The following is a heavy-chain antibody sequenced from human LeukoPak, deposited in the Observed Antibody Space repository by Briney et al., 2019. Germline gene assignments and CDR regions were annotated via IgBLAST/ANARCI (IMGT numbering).Heavy chain of an antibody. J-gene: IGHJ4*02. CDR2: MNPNSGNT. CDR1: GYTFTSYD. CDR3: ARGKARDGYNYPGIFDY. V-gene: IGHV1-8*01. Sequence: GSVKVSCEASGYTFTSYDINWVRQATGQGLEWMGWMNPNSGNTGYAQKFQGRVTMTRNTSISTAYMELSSLSSEDKAVYYCARGKARDGYNYPGIFDYWGQGTLVTVSS. D-gene: IGHD5-24*01.